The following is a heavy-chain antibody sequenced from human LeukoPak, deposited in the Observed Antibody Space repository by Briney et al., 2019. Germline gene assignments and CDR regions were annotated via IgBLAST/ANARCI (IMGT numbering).Heavy chain of an antibody. J-gene: IGHJ6*03. Sequence: GGSLRFSCRGSGYSFTSYCIGWVRQMPGKGLEWMGIIYPGDSDTRYSPSLQGQVTISADKSINTAYLQWSSLKASDTAMYCCARLGGYYYYYMDVWGKGTTVTVSS. V-gene: IGHV5-51*01. CDR1: GYSFTSYC. CDR3: ARLGGYYYYYMDV. CDR2: IYPGDSDT.